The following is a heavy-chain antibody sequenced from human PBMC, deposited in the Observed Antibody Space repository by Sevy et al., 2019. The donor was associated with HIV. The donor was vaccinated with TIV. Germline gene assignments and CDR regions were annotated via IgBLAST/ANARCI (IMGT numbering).Heavy chain of an antibody. CDR2: INHSGST. Sequence: GSLRLSCAVYGGSFSGYYWSWIRQPPGKGLERIGEINHSGSTNYNPSLKSRVTISVDTSKNQFSLKLSSVTAADTAVYYCARGQHSSSWYNWFDPWGQGTLVTVSS. J-gene: IGHJ5*02. D-gene: IGHD6-13*01. CDR3: ARGQHSSSWYNWFDP. V-gene: IGHV4-34*01. CDR1: GGSFSGYY.